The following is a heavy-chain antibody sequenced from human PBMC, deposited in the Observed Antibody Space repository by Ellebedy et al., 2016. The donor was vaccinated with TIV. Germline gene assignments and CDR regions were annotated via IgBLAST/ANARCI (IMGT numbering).Heavy chain of an antibody. CDR2: IGTAGDT. CDR3: VKDARPKAMIVVVITSLDY. V-gene: IGHV3-13*01. J-gene: IGHJ4*03. D-gene: IGHD3-22*01. Sequence: GESLKISCAASGFTFSSYDMHWVRQATGKGLEWVSTIGTAGDTYYPGSVKGRFTISRENAKNSLYLQMNSLRAEDTAVYYCVKDARPKAMIVVVITSLDYWGQGTTVTVSS. CDR1: GFTFSSYD.